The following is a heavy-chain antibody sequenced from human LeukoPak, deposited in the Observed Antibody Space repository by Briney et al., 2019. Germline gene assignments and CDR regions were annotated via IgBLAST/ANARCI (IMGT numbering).Heavy chain of an antibody. CDR3: ARERGYTYNFDY. V-gene: IGHV3-21*01. D-gene: IGHD5-18*01. J-gene: IGHJ4*02. Sequence: PGGSLRLSCAASGFTFSSYNINWVRQAPGKGLEWVSSISSSSSYLYYADSVKGRFTISRDNAKNSLYLQMNSLRAEDTAVYYCARERGYTYNFDYWGQGTLVTVSS. CDR2: ISSSSSYL. CDR1: GFTFSSYN.